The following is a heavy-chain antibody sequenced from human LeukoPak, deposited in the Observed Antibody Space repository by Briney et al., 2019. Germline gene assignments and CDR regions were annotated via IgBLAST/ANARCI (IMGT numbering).Heavy chain of an antibody. CDR3: ARVETEGSSWYGVHYFDY. CDR1: GYSISSGYY. V-gene: IGHV4-38-2*02. Sequence: PSETLSLTCTVSGYSISSGYYWGWIRHPPGKGLEWMGSIYHSGSTYYNPSLKSRVTISGDTSKNQLSLKLNSVTAADTAVYYCARVETEGSSWYGVHYFDYWGQGTQVTVSS. J-gene: IGHJ4*02. CDR2: IYHSGST. D-gene: IGHD6-13*01.